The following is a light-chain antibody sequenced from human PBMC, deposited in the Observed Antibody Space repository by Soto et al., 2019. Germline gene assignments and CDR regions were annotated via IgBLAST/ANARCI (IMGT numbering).Light chain of an antibody. CDR2: GAS. CDR1: QSINSE. J-gene: IGKJ2*01. V-gene: IGKV3-15*01. Sequence: EIAMTQSPATLSLSPGERAALSCRASQSINSELAWYQQKPGQPPRLLIYGASTRATGVPARFTGSESGSEFTLTISGLQSEDFAVYYCQQGRNWPLTFGQGTRLEI. CDR3: QQGRNWPLT.